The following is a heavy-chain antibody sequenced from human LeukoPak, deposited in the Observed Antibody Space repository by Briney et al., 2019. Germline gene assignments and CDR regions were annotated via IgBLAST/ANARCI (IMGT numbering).Heavy chain of an antibody. Sequence: GGSLRLSCTASGFPFSDYSMNWVRQAPGKGLEWISHIGISSGNTKYADSVKGRFTISADNAKNSLYLQMNSLRVEDTAVYYCARDHNYAFDNWGQGTLVSVSS. CDR3: ARDHNYAFDN. D-gene: IGHD1-1*01. CDR2: IGISSGNT. J-gene: IGHJ4*02. V-gene: IGHV3-48*04. CDR1: GFPFSDYS.